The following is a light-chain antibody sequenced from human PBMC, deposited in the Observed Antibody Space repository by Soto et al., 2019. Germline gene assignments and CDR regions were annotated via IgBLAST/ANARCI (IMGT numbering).Light chain of an antibody. V-gene: IGLV2-14*01. J-gene: IGLJ1*01. CDR2: AVI. Sequence: QSALTQPAPVSASPCQSIFISCTGTSEDIGAYDYVSWYQQHPGKAPKLILYAVINRPSGVSSRFSGSKSGNTASLNISGVQPEDEADYYCSSYRSSDTLEVFGTGTKVTVL. CDR3: SSYRSSDTLEV. CDR1: SEDIGAYDY.